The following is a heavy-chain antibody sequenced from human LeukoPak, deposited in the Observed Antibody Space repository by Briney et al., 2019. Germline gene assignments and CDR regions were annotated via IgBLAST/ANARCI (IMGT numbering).Heavy chain of an antibody. CDR3: ARYGSGTSYITTYFDY. CDR2: ISSDSRTI. CDR1: GFTFSSYS. V-gene: IGHV3-48*02. D-gene: IGHD3-10*01. Sequence: QPGGSLRLSCAASGFTFSSYSMNWVRQAPGKGLEWVSYISSDSRTIYYADSVKGRFTISRDNAKNSLYLQMKSLRDEDTAVYYCARYGSGTSYITTYFDYWGQGTLVTVSS. J-gene: IGHJ4*02.